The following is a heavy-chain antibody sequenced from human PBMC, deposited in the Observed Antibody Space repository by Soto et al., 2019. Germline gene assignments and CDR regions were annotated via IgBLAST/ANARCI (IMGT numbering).Heavy chain of an antibody. J-gene: IGHJ5*02. Sequence: SETLSLTCTVSGDSISVYYWNWIRQSPGKELEWIGYISYGGTTKYNPSLKSRVTISVDTSKNQFSLKLSSVTAADTAVYYCARSRRNYFVPWGQGTLVTVSS. V-gene: IGHV4-59*01. CDR1: GDSISVYY. CDR3: ARSRRNYFVP. CDR2: ISYGGTT.